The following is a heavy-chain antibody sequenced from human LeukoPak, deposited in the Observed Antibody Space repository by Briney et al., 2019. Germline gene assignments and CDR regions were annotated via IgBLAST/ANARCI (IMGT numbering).Heavy chain of an antibody. CDR1: GFTFSSYW. Sequence: PGGSLRLSCAASGFTFSSYWMSWVRQAPGKGLEWVANIKQDGSEKYYVDSVKGRFTISRDNAKNSLYLQMNSLRAEDTAVYYCARDDSSGWYPGYYYYYYMDGGGKGTTVTVSS. D-gene: IGHD6-19*01. CDR2: IKQDGSEK. CDR3: ARDDSSGWYPGYYYYYYMDG. V-gene: IGHV3-7*01. J-gene: IGHJ6*03.